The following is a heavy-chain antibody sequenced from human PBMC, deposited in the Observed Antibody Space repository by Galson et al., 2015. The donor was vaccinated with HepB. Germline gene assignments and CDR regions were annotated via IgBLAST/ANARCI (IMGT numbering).Heavy chain of an antibody. CDR1: GFTFSSYA. J-gene: IGHJ5*02. CDR3: AKMPQYYYGSGSYYLDWFDP. D-gene: IGHD3-10*01. V-gene: IGHV3-23*01. Sequence: SLRLSCAASGFTFSSYAMSWVRQAPGKGLEWVSAISGSGGSTYYADSVKGRFTISRDNSKNTLYLQMNSLRAEDTAVYYCAKMPQYYYGSGSYYLDWFDPWGQGTLVTVSS. CDR2: ISGSGGST.